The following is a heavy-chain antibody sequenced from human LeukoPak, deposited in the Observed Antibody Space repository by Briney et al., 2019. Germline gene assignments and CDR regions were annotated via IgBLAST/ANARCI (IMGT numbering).Heavy chain of an antibody. V-gene: IGHV3-48*04. J-gene: IGHJ6*02. Sequence: GGSLRLSCAASGFTFSSYGMHWVRQAPGKGLEWVSYISSSSSTIYYADSVKGRFTISRDNAKNSLYLQMNRLRAEDTAVYYCARAGMDVWGQGTTVTVSS. CDR1: GFTFSSYG. CDR3: ARAGMDV. CDR2: ISSSSSTI.